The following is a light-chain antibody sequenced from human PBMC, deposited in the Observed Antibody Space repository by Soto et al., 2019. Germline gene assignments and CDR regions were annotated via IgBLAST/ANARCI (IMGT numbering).Light chain of an antibody. CDR3: QTWGTGIH. J-gene: IGLJ2*01. CDR2: LNSDGSH. CDR1: SGHSSYA. V-gene: IGLV4-69*01. Sequence: QLVLTQSPSASASLGASVKLTCTLSSGHSSYAIAWHQQQPEKGPRYLMKLNSDGSHSKGDGIPDRFSGSSSGAERYLTISSLQSEDEADYYCQTWGTGIHFAGGTKLNVL.